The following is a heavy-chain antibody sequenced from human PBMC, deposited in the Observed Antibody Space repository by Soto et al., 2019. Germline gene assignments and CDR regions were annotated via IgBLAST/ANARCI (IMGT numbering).Heavy chain of an antibody. CDR2: LSPATGKTKT. CDR3: ARGGTAHYDFWSDPRGDGLAS. V-gene: IGHV1-8*01. D-gene: IGHD3-3*01. CDR1: GYTFTNYD. J-gene: IGHJ5*01. Sequence: QVQLLQSGAEVKRPGASVKVSCRASGYTFTNYDGSWVRQAAGQGLEWRGWLSPATGKTKTTYLPHIRDRVSMNWDTSVATASREVLALTSDDTAVYYCARGGTAHYDFWSDPRGDGLASWGQGNLVTVSS.